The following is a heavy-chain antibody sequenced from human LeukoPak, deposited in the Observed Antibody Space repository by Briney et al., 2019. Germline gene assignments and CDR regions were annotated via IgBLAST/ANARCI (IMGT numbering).Heavy chain of an antibody. Sequence: GGSLRLSCAASGFSFSNYWMSWVRQAPGKGLEWVANIKQDGSEKYYVDSVKGRFTISRDNAKNSLYLQMNSLRADDTAVYYCARDLGLTVAANIDYWGQGTLITVSS. CDR1: GFSFSNYW. CDR2: IKQDGSEK. CDR3: ARDLGLTVAANIDY. J-gene: IGHJ4*02. D-gene: IGHD6-19*01. V-gene: IGHV3-7*05.